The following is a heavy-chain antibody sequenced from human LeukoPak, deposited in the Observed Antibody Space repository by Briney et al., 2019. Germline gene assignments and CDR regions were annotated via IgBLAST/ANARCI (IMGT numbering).Heavy chain of an antibody. CDR2: SRNKVKSYTT. J-gene: IGHJ4*02. V-gene: IGHV3-72*01. CDR3: AKEGSALWFGELSYYFDF. D-gene: IGHD3-10*01. CDR1: GFTFSSYG. Sequence: GGSLRLSCAASGFTFSSYGMHWVRQAPGKGLEWVGRSRNKVKSYTTEYAASVKGRFTISRDDSKNSLYLQMNSLKTEDTAVYYCAKEGSALWFGELSYYFDFWGQGTLVTVSS.